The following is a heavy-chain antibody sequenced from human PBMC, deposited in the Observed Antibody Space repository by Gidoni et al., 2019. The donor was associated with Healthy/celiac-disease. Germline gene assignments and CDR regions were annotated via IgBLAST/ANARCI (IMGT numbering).Heavy chain of an antibody. D-gene: IGHD2-2*01. J-gene: IGHJ5*02. CDR2: IYHSGST. V-gene: IGHV4-38-2*02. CDR3: ARDDIVVVPAADNWFDP. Sequence: QVQLQESGPGLVKPSATLSLTCTVSGYSISSGYYGGWIRQPPGKGLEWIGSIYHSGSTYYNPSLKSRVTISVDTSKNQFSLKLSSVTAADTAVYYCARDDIVVVPAADNWFDPWGQGTLVTVSS. CDR1: GYSISSGYY.